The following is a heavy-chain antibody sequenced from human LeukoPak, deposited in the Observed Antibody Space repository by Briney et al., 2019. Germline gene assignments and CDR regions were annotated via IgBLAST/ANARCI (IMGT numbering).Heavy chain of an antibody. J-gene: IGHJ5*02. Sequence: ASVKVSCKASGYIFTDYYMHWVRQAPGQGLEWMGWINPNSGDTNFAQKFQGRVTMTRDMSTSTDYMELSSLRSEDTAIYYCARDNSVGDNAWWFDPWGQGTLVTVSS. V-gene: IGHV1/OR15-1*04. CDR3: ARDNSVGDNAWWFDP. D-gene: IGHD1-26*01. CDR2: INPNSGDT. CDR1: GYIFTDYY.